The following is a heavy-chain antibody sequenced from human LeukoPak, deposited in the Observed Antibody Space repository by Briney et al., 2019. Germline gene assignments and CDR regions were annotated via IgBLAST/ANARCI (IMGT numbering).Heavy chain of an antibody. V-gene: IGHV3-30-3*01. CDR2: ISYDGSNK. CDR3: ARAHYDYVWGSYRGDKLNWFDP. CDR1: GFTFSSYA. Sequence: PGGSLRLSCAASGFTFSSYAMHWVRQAPGKGLEWVAVISYDGSNKYYADSVKGRFTISRDNSKNTLYLQMNSLRAEDTAVYYCARAHYDYVWGSYRGDKLNWFDPWGQGTLVTVSS. D-gene: IGHD3-16*02. J-gene: IGHJ5*02.